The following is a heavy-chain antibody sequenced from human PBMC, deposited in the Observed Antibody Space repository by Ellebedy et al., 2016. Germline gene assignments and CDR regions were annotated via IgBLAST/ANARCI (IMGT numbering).Heavy chain of an antibody. Sequence: SETLSLTCTVSGGSISSYYWSWIRQPPGKGLEWIGEINHSGSTNYNPSLKSRVTISVDTSKNQFSLKLSSVTAADTAVYYCARRGRIQLWGKPLADNWFDPWGQGTLVTVSS. V-gene: IGHV4-34*01. CDR2: INHSGST. J-gene: IGHJ5*02. D-gene: IGHD5-18*01. CDR1: GGSISSYY. CDR3: ARRGRIQLWGKPLADNWFDP.